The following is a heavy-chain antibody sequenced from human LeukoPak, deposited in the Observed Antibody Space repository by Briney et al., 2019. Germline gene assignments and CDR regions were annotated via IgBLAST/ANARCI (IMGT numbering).Heavy chain of an antibody. J-gene: IGHJ4*02. Sequence: GSLRLSCAASGFTFSSYAMSWVRQPPGKGLEWIGEINHSGSTNYNPSLKSRVTISVDTSKNQFSLKLSSVTAADTAVYYCTSGYYWGQGTLVTVSS. V-gene: IGHV4-34*08. CDR3: TSGYY. CDR1: GFTFSSYA. CDR2: INHSGST. D-gene: IGHD3-10*01.